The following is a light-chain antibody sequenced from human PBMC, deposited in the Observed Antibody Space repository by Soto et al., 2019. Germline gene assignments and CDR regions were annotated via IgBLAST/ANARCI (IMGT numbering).Light chain of an antibody. CDR1: QSVDTY. CDR2: GAS. CDR3: HQYNSWPRGT. Sequence: EVVLTQSPATLSLSPGERATLSCRASQSVDTYLVWYQYKPGQPPRLLLYGASTRATGIPVRFRGSGSGTEFTLTISSLQSEDSAVYYCHQYNSWPRGTFGPGTKVEIK. V-gene: IGKV3-15*01. J-gene: IGKJ3*01.